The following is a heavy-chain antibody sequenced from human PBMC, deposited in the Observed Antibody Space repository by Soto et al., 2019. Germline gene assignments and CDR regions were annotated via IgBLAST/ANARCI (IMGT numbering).Heavy chain of an antibody. J-gene: IGHJ6*02. CDR3: ARDLWVEPELYYYGMDV. Sequence: SETLSLTCTVSGDSISSADYYWSWIRQTPGKGLEWIGHIFYSGTTYYNPSLKSRLTISVDTSKNHFSLRLTSVTAADTAVYYCARDLWVEPELYYYGMDVWGQGTTVTSP. D-gene: IGHD1-1*01. CDR2: IFYSGTT. CDR1: GDSISSADYY. V-gene: IGHV4-30-4*01.